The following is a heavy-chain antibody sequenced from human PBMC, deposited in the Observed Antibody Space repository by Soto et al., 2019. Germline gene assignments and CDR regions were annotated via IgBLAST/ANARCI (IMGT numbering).Heavy chain of an antibody. CDR2: ISAYNGNT. J-gene: IGHJ5*02. V-gene: IGHV1-18*01. D-gene: IGHD3-3*01. CDR3: ARDNSTNTGGITIFLFDP. Sequence: ASVEVSCKASGYTFTSYGISWVRQAPGQGLEWMGWISAYNGNTNYAQKLQGRVTMTTDTSTSTAYMELRSLRSDDTAVYYCARDNSTNTGGITIFLFDPWGQGTLVTVSS. CDR1: GYTFTSYG.